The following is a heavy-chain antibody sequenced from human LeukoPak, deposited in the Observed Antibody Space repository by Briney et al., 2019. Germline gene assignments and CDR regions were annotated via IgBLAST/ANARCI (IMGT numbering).Heavy chain of an antibody. CDR3: ASFGISWRSSY. V-gene: IGHV3-72*01. J-gene: IGHJ4*02. CDR2: IRNKARSYTT. CDR1: GFSFSDHY. Sequence: PGGSLRLSCAASGFSFSDHYMDWVRQAPGQGLEWVGRIRNKARSYTTEYAASVTGRFTISRDDSKNSLYLQMNSLTIEDTAVYYCASFGISWRSSYWGQGTLVTVSS. D-gene: IGHD2-21*01.